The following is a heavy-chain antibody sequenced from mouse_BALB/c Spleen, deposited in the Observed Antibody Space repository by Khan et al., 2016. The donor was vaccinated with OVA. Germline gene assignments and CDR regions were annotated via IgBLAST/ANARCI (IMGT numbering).Heavy chain of an antibody. CDR1: GYTFTSYT. CDR2: IIPSNGYT. V-gene: IGHV1-4*01. CDR3: VRDRAYHGSDGWFAY. Sequence: QVRLQQSGAELARPGPSVKMSCKASGYTFTSYTIHWINLRPGQGLQWIGFIIPSNGYTNYNQKFKDKATLTADKSSTTVYMQLSSLTSDDTSVYNCVRDRAYHGSDGWFAYWGQGTLVTVAA. D-gene: IGHD2-10*01. J-gene: IGHJ3*01.